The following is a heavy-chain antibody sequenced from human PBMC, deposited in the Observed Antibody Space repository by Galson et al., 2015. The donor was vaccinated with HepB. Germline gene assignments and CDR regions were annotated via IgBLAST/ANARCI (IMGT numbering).Heavy chain of an antibody. CDR1: GFTFSSYA. J-gene: IGHJ6*03. V-gene: IGHV3-30-3*01. CDR3: AREVLDFWSGYYNYYMDV. D-gene: IGHD3-3*01. Sequence: SLRLSCAASGFTFSSYAMHWVRQAPGKGLEWVAVISYDGSNKYYADSVKGRFTISRDNSKNTLYLQMNSLRAEDTAVYYCAREVLDFWSGYYNYYMDVWGKGTTVTVSS. CDR2: ISYDGSNK.